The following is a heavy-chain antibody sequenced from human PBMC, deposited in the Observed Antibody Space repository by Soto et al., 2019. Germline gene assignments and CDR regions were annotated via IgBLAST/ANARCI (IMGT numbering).Heavy chain of an antibody. J-gene: IGHJ4*02. D-gene: IGHD2-2*01. CDR3: AREVPIHSDY. CDR2: ISSSSGTI. CDR1: GFTFSTYS. V-gene: IGHV3-48*02. Sequence: EVQLVESGGGLVQPGGSLRLSCAASGFTFSTYSMNWVRQAPGKGLEWVSYISSSSGTIYYADSVKGRITISRDNAKNSLYLQMNSLRDEDTAVYYCAREVPIHSDYWGPGTLVTVSS.